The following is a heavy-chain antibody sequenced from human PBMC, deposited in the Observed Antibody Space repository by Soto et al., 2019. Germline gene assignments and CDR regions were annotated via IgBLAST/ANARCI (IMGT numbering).Heavy chain of an antibody. D-gene: IGHD1-26*01. CDR2: TRNKANSYTT. J-gene: IGHJ5*02. CDR1: GFIFSDHY. Sequence: EVQLVESGGGLVQPGGSLRLSCAASGFIFSDHYMDWVRQAPGKGLEWVGRTRNKANSYTTEYAASVNGRFTISRDDSKTSLYLQMNSLKTGDTAVYYCARGSGSYLTWFDPWGQGTLDTVSS. CDR3: ARGSGSYLTWFDP. V-gene: IGHV3-72*01.